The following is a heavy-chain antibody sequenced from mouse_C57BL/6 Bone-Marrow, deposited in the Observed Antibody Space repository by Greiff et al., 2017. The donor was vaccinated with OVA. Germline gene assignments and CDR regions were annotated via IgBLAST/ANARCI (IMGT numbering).Heavy chain of an antibody. J-gene: IGHJ1*03. V-gene: IGHV1-82*01. D-gene: IGHD2-5*01. CDR3: ARFSNYWYFDV. CDR1: GYAFSSSW. CDR2: IYPGDGDT. Sequence: VQLKESGPELVKPGASVKISCKASGYAFSSSWINWVKQRPGKGLEWIGRIYPGDGDTNYNGKFKGKATLTADKSSSTAYMQLSSLTSEDSAVYFCARFSNYWYFDVWGTGTTVTVSS.